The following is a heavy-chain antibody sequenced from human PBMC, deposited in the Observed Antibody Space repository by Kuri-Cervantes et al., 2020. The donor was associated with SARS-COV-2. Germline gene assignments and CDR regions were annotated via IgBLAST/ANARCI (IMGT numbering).Heavy chain of an antibody. D-gene: IGHD5-18*01. Sequence: ASVKVSCKASGVNLSSYAIAWVRQAPGQGLEWMGWINPNSGGTNYAQKFQGRVTMTRDTSISTAYMELSRLRSDDTAVYYCARGLTLEGDSYGYHYWGQGTLVTVSS. J-gene: IGHJ4*02. CDR2: INPNSGGT. V-gene: IGHV1-2*02. CDR3: ARGLTLEGDSYGYHY. CDR1: GVNLSSYA.